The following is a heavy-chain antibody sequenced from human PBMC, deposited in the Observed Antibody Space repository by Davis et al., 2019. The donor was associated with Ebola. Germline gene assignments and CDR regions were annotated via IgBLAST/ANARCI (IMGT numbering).Heavy chain of an antibody. CDR1: GGTFSSYA. V-gene: IGHV1-69*06. D-gene: IGHD2-15*01. CDR2: IIPIFGTA. Sequence: SVKVSCKASGGTFSSYAISWVRKAPGQGLEWMGGIIPIFGTANYAQKFQGRVTITADKSTSTAYMELSSLRSEDTAVYYCARGYCSGGSCYSMDYWGQGTLVTVSS. J-gene: IGHJ4*02. CDR3: ARGYCSGGSCYSMDY.